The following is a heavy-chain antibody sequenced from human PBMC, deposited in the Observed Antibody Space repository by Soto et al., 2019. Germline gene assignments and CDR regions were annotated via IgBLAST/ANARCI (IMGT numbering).Heavy chain of an antibody. Sequence: LVESGGGLVHPGESPRLSCEGSGFRFSDHSMNWVRQAPGKGLQWISYISSNGDITYYADSVKGRFTVSRDNANNALFLQMNSLRDDATATYYCARLPKGSLVTAWGQGARVTVSS. CDR1: GFRFSDHS. CDR3: ARLPKGSLVTA. V-gene: IGHV3-48*02. CDR2: ISSNGDIT. D-gene: IGHD2-21*02. J-gene: IGHJ4*02.